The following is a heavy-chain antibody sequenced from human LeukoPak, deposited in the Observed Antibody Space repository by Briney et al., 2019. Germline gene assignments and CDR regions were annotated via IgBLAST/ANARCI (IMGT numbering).Heavy chain of an antibody. D-gene: IGHD3-3*01. CDR2: ISGSGGST. Sequence: GGSLRLSCAASGFDFSSYAFSWVRQAPGKGLEWVSAISGSGGSTYYADSVKGRFTISRDNSKNTLYLQMNSLRAEDTAVYYCAKGNTILRGAFDIWGQGTMVTVSS. V-gene: IGHV3-23*01. CDR1: GFDFSSYA. J-gene: IGHJ3*02. CDR3: AKGNTILRGAFDI.